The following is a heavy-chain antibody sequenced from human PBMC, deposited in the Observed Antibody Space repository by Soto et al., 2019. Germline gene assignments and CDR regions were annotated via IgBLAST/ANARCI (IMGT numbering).Heavy chain of an antibody. Sequence: GGSLRLSCAASGFTFSSYAMSWVRQAPGKGLEWVSAISGSGGSTYYADSVKGRFTISRDNPKNTLYLQMNSLRAEDTAVYYCARAPFLTMVRGIYYGMDVWGQGTTVTVSS. J-gene: IGHJ6*02. D-gene: IGHD3-10*01. CDR2: ISGSGGST. CDR3: ARAPFLTMVRGIYYGMDV. CDR1: GFTFSSYA. V-gene: IGHV3-23*01.